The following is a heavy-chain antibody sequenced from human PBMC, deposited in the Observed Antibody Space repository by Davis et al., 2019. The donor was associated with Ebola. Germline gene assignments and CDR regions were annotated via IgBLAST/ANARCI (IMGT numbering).Heavy chain of an antibody. CDR2: IWYDGSNK. CDR3: ATDFTGSTSSY. D-gene: IGHD1-7*01. J-gene: IGHJ4*02. CDR1: GFTFSNYG. V-gene: IGHV3-33*01. Sequence: GESLKISCAASGFTFSNYGMHWVRQAPGKGLEWVAIIWYDGSNKYYVDSVKGRFTISRDNSKNTLFLQMNSLRAEDTAVYYCATDFTGSTSSYWGQGTLVSVSS.